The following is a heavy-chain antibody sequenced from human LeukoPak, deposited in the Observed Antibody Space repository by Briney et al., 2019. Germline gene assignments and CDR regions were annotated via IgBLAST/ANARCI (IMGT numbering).Heavy chain of an antibody. CDR1: GGSISSGSYY. D-gene: IGHD5-18*01. V-gene: IGHV4-61*02. Sequence: SETLPLTCTVSGGSISSGSYYWSWIRQPAGKGLEWIGRIYTSGSTNYNPSLKSRVTISVDTSKNQFSLKLSSVTAADTAVYYCARDVSGYSWAEYFQHWGQGTLVTVSS. CDR2: IYTSGST. CDR3: ARDVSGYSWAEYFQH. J-gene: IGHJ1*01.